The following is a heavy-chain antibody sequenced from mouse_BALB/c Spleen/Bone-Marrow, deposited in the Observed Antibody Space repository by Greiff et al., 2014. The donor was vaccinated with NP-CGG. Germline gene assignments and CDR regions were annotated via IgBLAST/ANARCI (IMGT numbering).Heavy chain of an antibody. J-gene: IGHJ3*01. CDR2: IRLKSHNYAT. V-gene: IGHV6-6*02. CDR3: TTGFAY. CDR1: GFTFSNYW. Sequence: EVQVVESGGGLVQPGGSMKLSCVASGFTFSNYWMNWVRQSPEKGLEWVAEIRLKSHNYATRYAESVKGRFTISRDDSKSSVYLQTNNLRAEDTGIYYCTTGFAYWGQGTLVTVSA.